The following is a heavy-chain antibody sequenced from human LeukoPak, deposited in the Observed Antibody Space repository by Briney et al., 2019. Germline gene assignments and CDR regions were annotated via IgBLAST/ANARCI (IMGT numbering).Heavy chain of an antibody. Sequence: SVPVSCKASGGTFSSYVISWVRQAPGQGLEWMGGIIPTLGTANYAQKFQGRVTITADQSTSTAYMELSSLRSEDTAVYYCARGPGYCTNGVCYNYYYYYMDVWGKGTTVTVSS. V-gene: IGHV1-69*10. CDR3: ARGPGYCTNGVCYNYYYYYMDV. D-gene: IGHD2-8*01. J-gene: IGHJ6*03. CDR2: IIPTLGTA. CDR1: GGTFSSYV.